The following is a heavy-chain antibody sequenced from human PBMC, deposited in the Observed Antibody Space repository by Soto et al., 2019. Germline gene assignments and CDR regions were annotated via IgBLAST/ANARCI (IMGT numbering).Heavy chain of an antibody. CDR1: GFSLSTSGVG. CDR3: ARQPLTFYYYGMDV. CDR2: IYWSDDK. D-gene: IGHD7-27*01. Sequence: QITLKESGPTLVKPTQTLTLTCTFSGFSLSTSGVGVGWIRQPPGKALEWLALIYWSDDKRYSPSLKSRLTITKDTSKNQVVLTMTNMDPVDTATYYCARQPLTFYYYGMDVWGQGTTVTVSS. J-gene: IGHJ6*02. V-gene: IGHV2-5*01.